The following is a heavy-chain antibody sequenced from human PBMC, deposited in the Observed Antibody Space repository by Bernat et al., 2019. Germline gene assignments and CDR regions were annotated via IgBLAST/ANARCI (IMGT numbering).Heavy chain of an antibody. D-gene: IGHD1-26*01. J-gene: IGHJ4*02. CDR3: AKDKNCGSYWGADY. CDR2: ISWNSGSI. Sequence: EVQLVESGGGLVQPGRSLRLSCAASGFTFDDYAMHWVRQAPGKGLEWVSGISWNSGSIGYADSVKGRFTISRDNAKNSLDLQMNSLRAKDTALYYCAKDKNCGSYWGADYWGQGTLVTVSS. V-gene: IGHV3-9*01. CDR1: GFTFDDYA.